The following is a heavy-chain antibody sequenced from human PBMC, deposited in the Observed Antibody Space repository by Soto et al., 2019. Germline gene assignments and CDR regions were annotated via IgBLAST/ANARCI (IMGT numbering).Heavy chain of an antibody. CDR1: GNTCSTQT. CDR2: IIPILGIA. V-gene: IGHV1-69*04. D-gene: IGHD6-19*01. CDR3: AREGEPYSSGCRKCGAYDF. J-gene: IGHJ4*02. Sequence: KVECRRAGNTCSTQTIRWHRKTHGQGLEWMGRIIPILGIANYAQKFQGRVTITADKSTSTAYMELSSLRSEDTAVYYCAREGEPYSSGCRKCGAYDFWGQGNLVTVSS.